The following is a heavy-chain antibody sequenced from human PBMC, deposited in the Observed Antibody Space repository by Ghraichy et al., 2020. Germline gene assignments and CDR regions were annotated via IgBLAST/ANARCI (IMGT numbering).Heavy chain of an antibody. CDR3: ASLYYYDSSGYPLNDAFDI. Sequence: SETLSLTCAVYGGSFSGYYWSWIRQPPGKGLEWIGEINHSGSTNYNPSLKSRVTISVDTSKNQFSLKLSSVTAADTAVYYCASLYYYDSSGYPLNDAFDIWGQGTMVTVSS. J-gene: IGHJ3*02. CDR1: GGSFSGYY. CDR2: INHSGST. D-gene: IGHD3-22*01. V-gene: IGHV4-34*01.